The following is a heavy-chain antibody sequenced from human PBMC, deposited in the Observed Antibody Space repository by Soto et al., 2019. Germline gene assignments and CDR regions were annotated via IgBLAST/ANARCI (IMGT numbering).Heavy chain of an antibody. CDR2: INRSGSI. Sequence: LSLPCAVYGGSFGVDYWSWVRQPPGKGLEWIGEINRSGSISYNPSLESRVTISVDTSKSQFSLSLYSVTAADTAVYYCARRDDSSAYCFDPWSQGTLVTVSS. J-gene: IGHJ5*02. CDR1: GGSFGVDY. D-gene: IGHD3-22*01. CDR3: ARRDDSSAYCFDP. V-gene: IGHV4-34*01.